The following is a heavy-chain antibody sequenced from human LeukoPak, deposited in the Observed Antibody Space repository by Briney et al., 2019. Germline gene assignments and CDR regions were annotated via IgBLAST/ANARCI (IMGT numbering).Heavy chain of an antibody. CDR1: GYTFTSYG. CDR2: ISAYNGNT. CDR3: ARDSAGTLSAYNWFDP. Sequence: ASVKVSCKASGYTFTSYGISWVRQAPGQGLEWMGWISAYNGNTNYAQKLQGRVTMTTDTSTSTAYMELRSLRSDDTAVYYCARDSAGTLSAYNWFDPWGQGTLVTVSS. J-gene: IGHJ5*02. D-gene: IGHD1-1*01. V-gene: IGHV1-18*01.